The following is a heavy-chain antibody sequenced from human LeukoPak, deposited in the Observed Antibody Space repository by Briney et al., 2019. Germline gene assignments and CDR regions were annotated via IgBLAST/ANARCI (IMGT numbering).Heavy chain of an antibody. CDR2: IYHSGTT. CDR3: ARELSTPGFHYFDY. D-gene: IGHD1-26*01. V-gene: IGHV4-38-2*01. CDR1: GYSISSGYY. Sequence: SETLSLTCAVSGYSISSGYYWGWIRQPPGKGLEWIGSIYHSGTTYYNPSLKSRVTISVDTSKNQFSLKLSSVTAADTAVYYCARELSTPGFHYFDYWGQGTLVTVSS. J-gene: IGHJ4*02.